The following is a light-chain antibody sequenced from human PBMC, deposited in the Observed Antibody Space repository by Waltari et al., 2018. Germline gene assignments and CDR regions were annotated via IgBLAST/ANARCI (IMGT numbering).Light chain of an antibody. Sequence: DIQMTQSPSTLSASVGDRVTITCRARQSIGSLLALYQQKPGKAPKLLIYDASSLESGVPSRFSGSGSGTEFTLTINSLQPDDFATYSCQQYYSYFTFGGGAKVEIK. J-gene: IGKJ4*01. CDR3: QQYYSYFT. CDR1: QSIGSL. CDR2: DAS. V-gene: IGKV1-5*01.